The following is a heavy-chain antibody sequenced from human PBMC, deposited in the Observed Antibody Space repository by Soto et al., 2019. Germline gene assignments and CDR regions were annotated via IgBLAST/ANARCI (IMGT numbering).Heavy chain of an antibody. CDR1: GGSISSSSYY. CDR2: IYYSGST. Sequence: SETLSLTCTVSGGSISSSSYYWGWIRQPPGKGLEWIGSIYYSGSTYYNPSLKSRVTISVDTSKNQFSLKLSSVTAADTAVYYCARNTVVGVAARGRNYYMDVWGKGTTVTVAS. CDR3: ARNTVVGVAARGRNYYMDV. D-gene: IGHD2-15*01. J-gene: IGHJ6*03. V-gene: IGHV4-39*01.